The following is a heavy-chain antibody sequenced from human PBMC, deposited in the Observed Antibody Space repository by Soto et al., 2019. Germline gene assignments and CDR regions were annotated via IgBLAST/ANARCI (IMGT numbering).Heavy chain of an antibody. V-gene: IGHV4-30-4*01. J-gene: IGHJ5*02. CDR2: IYYSGST. D-gene: IGHD3-10*01. Sequence: SETLSLTCTVSGGSISSGDYYWSWIRQPPGKGLEWIGYIYYSGSTYYNPSLKSRVTISVDTSKSQFSLKLSSVTAADTAVYYCDRGRFGDHKGFDTWGQGTLVTVSS. CDR3: DRGRFGDHKGFDT. CDR1: GGSISSGDYY.